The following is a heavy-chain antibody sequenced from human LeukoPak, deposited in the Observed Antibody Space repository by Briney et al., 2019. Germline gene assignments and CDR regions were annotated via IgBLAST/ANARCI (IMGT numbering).Heavy chain of an antibody. D-gene: IGHD2-15*01. V-gene: IGHV3-73*01. CDR2: IRSKANSYAT. CDR1: GFTFSGSA. CDR3: TSLVAATGGSNY. Sequence: GGSLRPSCAASGFTFSGSAMHWVRQASGKGLEWVGRIRSKANSYATAYAASVKGRFTISRDDSKNTAYLQMNSLKTEDTAVYYCTSLVAATGGSNYWGQGTLVTVSS. J-gene: IGHJ4*02.